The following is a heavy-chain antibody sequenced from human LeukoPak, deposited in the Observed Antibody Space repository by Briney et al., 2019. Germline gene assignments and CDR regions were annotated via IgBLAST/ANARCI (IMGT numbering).Heavy chain of an antibody. CDR3: ARLRSSSHPDYYGMDV. CDR2: MYYSGST. CDR1: GGSISSYY. Sequence: SGTLSLTCTVSGGSISSYYWSWIRQPPGKGLEWIGYMYYSGSTNYNPSLKSRVTISVDTSKNQFSLKLSSVTAADTAVYYCARLRSSSHPDYYGMDVWGQGTTVTVSS. V-gene: IGHV4-59*08. D-gene: IGHD6-6*01. J-gene: IGHJ6*02.